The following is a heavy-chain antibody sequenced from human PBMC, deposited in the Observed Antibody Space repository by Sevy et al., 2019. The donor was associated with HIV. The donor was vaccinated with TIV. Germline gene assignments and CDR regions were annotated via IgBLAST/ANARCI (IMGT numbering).Heavy chain of an antibody. V-gene: IGHV1-69*13. Sequence: ASVKVSCMASGGIFRSNAISWVRQAPGQGLEWMGGIIAVFGTTNYAQKFQGRVTVSADESRSTAYMELSSLRSEDTAVYYCARDKYYYVSGSFDYWGQGTQVTVSS. CDR2: IIAVFGTT. CDR1: GGIFRSNA. J-gene: IGHJ4*01. D-gene: IGHD3-10*01. CDR3: ARDKYYYVSGSFDY.